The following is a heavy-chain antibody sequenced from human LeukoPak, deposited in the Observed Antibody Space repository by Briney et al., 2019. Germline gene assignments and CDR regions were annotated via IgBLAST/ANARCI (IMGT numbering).Heavy chain of an antibody. CDR3: AREEKYSLAVAPDY. V-gene: IGHV1-69*13. Sequence: ASVKVSCKASGGTFSRYAVSWVRQAPGQGLEWVGGIIPIFGTANYAQKFQGRVTITADESTSTAYMELSSLRSEDTAVYYCAREEKYSLAVAPDYWGQGTLVTVSS. D-gene: IGHD6-19*01. J-gene: IGHJ4*02. CDR1: GGTFSRYA. CDR2: IIPIFGTA.